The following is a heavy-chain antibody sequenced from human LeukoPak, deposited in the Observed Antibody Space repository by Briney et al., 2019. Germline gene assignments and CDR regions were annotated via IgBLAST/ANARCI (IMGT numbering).Heavy chain of an antibody. CDR1: GFTFTSSA. D-gene: IGHD3-3*01. CDR2: IVVGSGNT. V-gene: IGHV1-58*01. CDR3: AAERRTYYDFWSGYTDFDY. J-gene: IGHJ4*02. Sequence: SVKVSCKASGFTFTSSAVQWVRQARGQRLEWIGWIVVGSGNTNYAQKFQERVTITRDMSRSTAYMELSSLRSEDTAVYYCAAERRTYYDFWSGYTDFDYWGQGTLVTVSS.